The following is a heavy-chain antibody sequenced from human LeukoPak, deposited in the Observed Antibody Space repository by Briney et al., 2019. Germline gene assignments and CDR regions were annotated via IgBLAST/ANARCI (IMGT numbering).Heavy chain of an antibody. CDR1: GGSISSGGYY. CDR3: ARGSEESFDY. V-gene: IGHV4-30-4*01. Sequence: SETLSLTCTVSGGSISSGGYYWSWIRQPPGKGLEWIGYIYYSGSTYYNPSLKSRVTISVDTSKNQFSLKLSSVTAADTAVYYCARGSEESFDYWGQGTLVTVSS. J-gene: IGHJ4*02. CDR2: IYYSGST.